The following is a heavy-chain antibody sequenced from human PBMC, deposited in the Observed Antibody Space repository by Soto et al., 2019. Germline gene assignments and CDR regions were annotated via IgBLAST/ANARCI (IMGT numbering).Heavy chain of an antibody. CDR3: ARESITMVRGVIAQWFDP. D-gene: IGHD3-10*01. CDR1: GGSISSGGYY. J-gene: IGHJ5*02. Sequence: QVQLQESGPGLVKPSQTLSLTCTVSGGSISSGGYYWSWIRQHPGKGLEWIGYIYYSGSTYYNPSLKSRVTISVDTSKNQFSLKLSSVTAADTAVYYCARESITMVRGVIAQWFDPWGQGTLVTVSS. CDR2: IYYSGST. V-gene: IGHV4-31*03.